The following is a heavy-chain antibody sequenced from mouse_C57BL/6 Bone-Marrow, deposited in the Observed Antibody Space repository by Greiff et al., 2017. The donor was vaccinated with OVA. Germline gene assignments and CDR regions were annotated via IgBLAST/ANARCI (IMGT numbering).Heavy chain of an antibody. CDR3: ARLYDGYYDYFDY. Sequence: EVKLMESGGGLVKPGGSLKLSCAASGFTFSDYGMHWVRQAPEKGLEWVAYISSGSSTIYYADTVKGRFTISRDNAKNTLFLQMTSLRSEDTAMYYCARLYDGYYDYFDYWGQGTTLTVSS. D-gene: IGHD2-3*01. V-gene: IGHV5-17*01. J-gene: IGHJ2*01. CDR1: GFTFSDYG. CDR2: ISSGSSTI.